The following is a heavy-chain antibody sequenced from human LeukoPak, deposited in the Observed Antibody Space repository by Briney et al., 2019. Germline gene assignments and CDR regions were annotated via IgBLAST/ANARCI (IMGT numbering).Heavy chain of an antibody. CDR3: ARSVDTADYDY. CDR2: MWYDGTQK. Sequence: GGSLRLSCAASGFTFSNFGMHWVRQAPGMGLEWVAVMWYDGTQKYYADSVKGRFTISGDGSKKALYLQMDSLRPEDTAVYYCARSVDTADYDYWGQGTLVTVSS. D-gene: IGHD5-18*01. J-gene: IGHJ4*02. V-gene: IGHV3-33*01. CDR1: GFTFSNFG.